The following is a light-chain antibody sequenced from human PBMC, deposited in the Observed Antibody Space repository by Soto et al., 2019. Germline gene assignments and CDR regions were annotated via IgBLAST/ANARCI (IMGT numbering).Light chain of an antibody. CDR2: WAS. J-gene: IGKJ3*01. CDR3: QHSYSTGPP. V-gene: IGKV4-1*01. CDR1: QSVLYSSNNKDY. Sequence: SVRTECRASLALSLCDEPAINCKCRQSVLYSSNNKDYLAWYQQKPGQPPKLLIYWASTRESGVPDRFSGSGSGTDFTLTISSLQAEDVAVYYCQHSYSTGPPFAAGTKVDIK.